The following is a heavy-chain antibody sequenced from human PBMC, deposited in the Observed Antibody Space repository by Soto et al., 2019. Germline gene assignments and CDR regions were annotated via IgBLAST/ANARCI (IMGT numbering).Heavy chain of an antibody. V-gene: IGHV4-59*01. D-gene: IGHD1-1*01. Sequence: SETLSLTCTVSGGSISSYYWSWIRQPPGKGLEWIGYIYYSGSTNYNPSLKSRVTISVDTSKNQFSLKLSSVTAADTAVYYCARLMEEPGIGFDPGGQGTLVTVPS. CDR2: IYYSGST. J-gene: IGHJ5*02. CDR3: ARLMEEPGIGFDP. CDR1: GGSISSYY.